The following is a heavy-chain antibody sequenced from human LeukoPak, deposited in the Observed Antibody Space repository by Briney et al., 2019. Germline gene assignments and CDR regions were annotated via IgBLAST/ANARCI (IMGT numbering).Heavy chain of an antibody. CDR1: GGSISSSSYY. J-gene: IGHJ6*02. Sequence: SETLSLTCTVSGGSISSSSYYWGWIRQPPGKGLEWIGSIYYSGSTYYNPSLKSRVTISVDTSKNQFSLKLSSVTAADTAVYYCARDRGYYGSGSSSYGMDVWGQGTTVTVSS. D-gene: IGHD3-10*01. V-gene: IGHV4-39*07. CDR3: ARDRGYYGSGSSSYGMDV. CDR2: IYYSGST.